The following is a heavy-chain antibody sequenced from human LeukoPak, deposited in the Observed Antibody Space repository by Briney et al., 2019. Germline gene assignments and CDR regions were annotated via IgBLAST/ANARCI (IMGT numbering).Heavy chain of an antibody. CDR3: AREGGQQLVFHFDY. CDR1: GGTFSSYA. V-gene: IGHV1-69*04. Sequence: SVKVSCKASGGTFSSYAISWVRQAPGQGLEWMGRIIPILGIANYAQKFQGRATITADKSTSTAYMELSSLRSEDTAGYYCAREGGQQLVFHFDYWGQGTLVTVSS. CDR2: IIPILGIA. D-gene: IGHD6-13*01. J-gene: IGHJ4*02.